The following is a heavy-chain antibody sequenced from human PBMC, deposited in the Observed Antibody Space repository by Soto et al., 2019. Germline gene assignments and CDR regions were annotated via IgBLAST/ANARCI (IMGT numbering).Heavy chain of an antibody. V-gene: IGHV3-30*18. CDR3: ANLPPNCSGGSCYSMRGINYMDV. D-gene: IGHD2-15*01. J-gene: IGHJ6*03. Sequence: GGSLRFSCAASGFTFSSYGMHWVRQAPGKGLEWVAVISYDGSNKYYADSVKGRFTISRDNSKNTLYLQMNSLRAEDTAVYYCANLPPNCSGGSCYSMRGINYMDVWGKGTTVTVSS. CDR2: ISYDGSNK. CDR1: GFTFSSYG.